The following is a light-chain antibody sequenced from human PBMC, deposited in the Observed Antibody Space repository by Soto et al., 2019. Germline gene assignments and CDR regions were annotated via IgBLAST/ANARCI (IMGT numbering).Light chain of an antibody. Sequence: EIVLTQSPATLSWSPGDRATLSCRASQNINTFLAWYQQKPGQAPRRLIYDAFKRATGIPARFSGSGSGTDFTLTISSLEPEDFAVYYFQHRDIWPPGAAFGGGTKVEIK. CDR2: DAF. CDR3: QHRDIWPPGAA. J-gene: IGKJ4*01. CDR1: QNINTF. V-gene: IGKV3-11*01.